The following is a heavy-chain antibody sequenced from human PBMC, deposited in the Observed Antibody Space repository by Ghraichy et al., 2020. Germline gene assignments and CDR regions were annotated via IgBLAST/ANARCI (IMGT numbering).Heavy chain of an antibody. V-gene: IGHV4-39*07. Sequence: SETLSLTCTVSGGSISSSSYYWGWIRQPPGKGLEWIGSIYYSGSTYYNPSLKSRVTISVDTSKNQFSLKLSSVTAADTAVYYCARHLGAISGFDPWGQGTLVTVSS. J-gene: IGHJ5*02. D-gene: IGHD3-3*01. CDR3: ARHLGAISGFDP. CDR2: IYYSGST. CDR1: GGSISSSSYY.